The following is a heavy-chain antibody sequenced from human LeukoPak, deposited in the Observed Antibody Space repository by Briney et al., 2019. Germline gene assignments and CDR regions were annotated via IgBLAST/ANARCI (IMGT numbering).Heavy chain of an antibody. J-gene: IGHJ6*03. CDR2: IFSGGTA. V-gene: IGHV3-66*01. Sequence: GGSLRLSCAASGINVRSNYMSWVRQAPGKGLEWVSVIFSGGTAYYADSVEGRFSISRDTSKNMVYLQMNSLRAEDTAVYYCARDSPDYDMDVWGKGTTVTISS. CDR1: GINVRSNY. CDR3: ARDSPDYDMDV.